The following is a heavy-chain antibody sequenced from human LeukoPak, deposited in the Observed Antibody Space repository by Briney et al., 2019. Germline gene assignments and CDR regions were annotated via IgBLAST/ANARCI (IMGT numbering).Heavy chain of an antibody. J-gene: IGHJ4*02. CDR2: INPNSGGT. Sequence: VASVKVSCKASGYTFTGYYMHWVRQAPGQGLEWMGWINPNSGGTNYAQKFQGRVTMTGDTSISTAYMELSRLRSDDTAVYYCARDKAKWELTAFDYWGQGTLVTVSS. CDR3: ARDKAKWELTAFDY. CDR1: GYTFTGYY. V-gene: IGHV1-2*02. D-gene: IGHD1-26*01.